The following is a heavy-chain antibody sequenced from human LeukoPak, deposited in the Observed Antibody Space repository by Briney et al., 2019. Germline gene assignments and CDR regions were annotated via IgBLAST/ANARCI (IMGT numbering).Heavy chain of an antibody. J-gene: IGHJ5*02. Sequence: SETLSLTCAVSGGSISSNNWWSWVRQSPGKGLEWIGEIYYSGSTNYNPSLKSRVTISVDRSKNQFSLKLSSVTAADTAVYYCARALVGATGWFDPWGQGTLVTVSS. CDR2: IYYSGST. CDR1: GGSISSNNW. V-gene: IGHV4-4*02. CDR3: ARALVGATGWFDP. D-gene: IGHD1-26*01.